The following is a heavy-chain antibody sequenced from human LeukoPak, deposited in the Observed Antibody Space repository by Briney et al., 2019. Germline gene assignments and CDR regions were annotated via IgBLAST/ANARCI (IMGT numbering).Heavy chain of an antibody. CDR2: ISSSSSHI. CDR1: GFTFSSYS. Sequence: GGSLRLSCAASGFTFSSYSMNWVRQAPGKGLEWVSSISSSSSHIYYADSVKGRFTISRDNAKNSLYLQMNSLRAEDTAVYYCARGYSYGYPSGDYWGQGTLVTVSS. D-gene: IGHD5-18*01. J-gene: IGHJ4*02. CDR3: ARGYSYGYPSGDY. V-gene: IGHV3-21*04.